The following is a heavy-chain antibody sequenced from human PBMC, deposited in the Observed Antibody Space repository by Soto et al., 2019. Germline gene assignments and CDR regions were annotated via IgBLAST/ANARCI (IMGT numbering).Heavy chain of an antibody. CDR1: GFTFSDYY. D-gene: IGHD3-3*01. CDR2: ISSSGTTI. CDR3: ARYRFLEWLFDDY. J-gene: IGHJ4*02. Sequence: GGSLRLSCAASGFTFSDYYMSWIRQAPGKGLEWVSYISSSGTTIYYADSGKGRFTISRDNAKNSLYLQMNSLRAEDTAVYYCARYRFLEWLFDDYWGQGTLVTVSS. V-gene: IGHV3-11*01.